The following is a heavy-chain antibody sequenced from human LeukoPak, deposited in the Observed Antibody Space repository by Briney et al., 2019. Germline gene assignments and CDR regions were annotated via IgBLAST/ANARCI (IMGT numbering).Heavy chain of an antibody. CDR3: VSFYETN. V-gene: IGHV3-7*01. Sequence: GGSLRLSCTASGFTFSNFWMGWVRQAPGKGLEWVANIKQDETEKFYLGSVKGRFTISRDNAKNTVYLQMNNLRTEDTAVYYCVSFYETNWGRGTLVTVSS. CDR2: IKQDETEK. J-gene: IGHJ4*02. D-gene: IGHD2-2*01. CDR1: GFTFSNFW.